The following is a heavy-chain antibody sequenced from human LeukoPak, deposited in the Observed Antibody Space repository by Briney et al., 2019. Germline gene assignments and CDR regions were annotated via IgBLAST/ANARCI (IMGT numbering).Heavy chain of an antibody. D-gene: IGHD6-6*01. CDR3: ARGEYSSSSGSN. Sequence: PSGTLSLTCAVSGYSISSGYTWGWIRQPPGKGLGWFEIINHSGSTYYNPSLKSRVTISVDTSKNQVYLKLSSVTAADTVVYYGARGEYSSSSGSNWGQGTLVTVSS. CDR1: GYSISSGYT. J-gene: IGHJ4*02. CDR2: INHSGST. V-gene: IGHV4-38-2*01.